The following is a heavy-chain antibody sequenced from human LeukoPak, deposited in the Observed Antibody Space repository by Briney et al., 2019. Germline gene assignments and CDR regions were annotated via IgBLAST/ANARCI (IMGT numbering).Heavy chain of an antibody. CDR3: ARGKYDSSPFLQH. V-gene: IGHV3-23*01. CDR1: GFTFSSYA. CDR2: ISGSGGST. D-gene: IGHD3-22*01. Sequence: GGSLRLSCAASGFTFSSYAMSWVRQAPGKGLEWVSAISGSGGSTYYADSVKGRSTISRDNAKNSMYLQMNSLRAEDTAVYYCARGKYDSSPFLQHWGQGTLVTVSS. J-gene: IGHJ1*01.